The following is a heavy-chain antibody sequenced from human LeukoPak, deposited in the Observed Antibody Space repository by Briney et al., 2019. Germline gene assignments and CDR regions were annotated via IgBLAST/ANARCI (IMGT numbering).Heavy chain of an antibody. Sequence: SETLSLTCTVSGGSISSYYWSWIRQPAGKGLEWIGRIYPGGSTNYNPSLKSRVTMSVDASQKQLSLKLSSVTAADTAVYYCARADTAMAGGAFDIWGQGTMVTVSS. V-gene: IGHV4-4*07. J-gene: IGHJ3*02. CDR2: IYPGGST. D-gene: IGHD5-18*01. CDR3: ARADTAMAGGAFDI. CDR1: GGSISSYY.